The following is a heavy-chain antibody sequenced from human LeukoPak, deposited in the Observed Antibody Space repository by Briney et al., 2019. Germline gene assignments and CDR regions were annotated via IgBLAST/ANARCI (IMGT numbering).Heavy chain of an antibody. CDR1: GFTFSNAW. V-gene: IGHV3-15*01. CDR2: IKSKTDGGTT. J-gene: IGHJ4*02. CDR3: AKDPRYSGSYFDY. Sequence: PGGSLRLSCAASGFTFSNAWMSWVRQAPGKGLEWVGRIKSKTDGGTTDYAAPVKGRFTISRDDSKNTLYLQMNSLRAEDTAVYHCAKDPRYSGSYFDYWGQGTLVTVSS. D-gene: IGHD1-26*01.